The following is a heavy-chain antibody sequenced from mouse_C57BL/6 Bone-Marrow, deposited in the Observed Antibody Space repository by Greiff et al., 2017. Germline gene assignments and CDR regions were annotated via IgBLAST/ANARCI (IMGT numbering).Heavy chain of an antibody. CDR2: IWGDGST. Sequence: VQGVESGPGLVAPSQSLSITCTVSGFSLTSYGVSWVRQPPGKGLEWLGVIWGDGSTNYHSALISRLSISKDNSKSQVFLKLNSLQTDDTATYYCARYDYDGGPSWFAYWGQGTLVTVSA. J-gene: IGHJ3*01. D-gene: IGHD2-4*01. V-gene: IGHV2-3*01. CDR1: GFSLTSYG. CDR3: ARYDYDGGPSWFAY.